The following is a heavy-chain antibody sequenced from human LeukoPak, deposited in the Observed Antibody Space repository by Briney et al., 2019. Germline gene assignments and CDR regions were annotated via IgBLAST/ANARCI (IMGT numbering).Heavy chain of an antibody. D-gene: IGHD6-6*01. CDR3: AKQSTARSLGE. J-gene: IGHJ4*02. Sequence: GGSLRLSCAASGFPFTFAMSWFRPAPGRGREWGSTVNGSGADTYYADSVRGRFTISRDNSKNMLYLQMNSLRAEDTAVYYCAKQSTARSLGEGGQGTLVTGAS. V-gene: IGHV3-23*01. CDR2: VNGSGADT. CDR1: GFPFTFA.